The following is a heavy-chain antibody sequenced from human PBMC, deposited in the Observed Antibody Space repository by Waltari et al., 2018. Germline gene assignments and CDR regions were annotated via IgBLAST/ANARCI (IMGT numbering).Heavy chain of an antibody. CDR2: FDPEYVEA. D-gene: IGHD2-15*01. V-gene: IGHV1-24*01. CDR1: GYSLTESA. CDR3: TRDRVGYCSGGTCYSRWFDP. Sequence: QVQLVQSGAEVKKPGASVKVSCRVSGYSLTESALHWVRQAPGNGLGWLGGFDPEYVEAVYAQEIHGRGTRTEDTAKDTAYMELSSLTYEDTAVYYCTRDRVGYCSGGTCYSRWFDPWGQGTLVTVSS. J-gene: IGHJ5*02.